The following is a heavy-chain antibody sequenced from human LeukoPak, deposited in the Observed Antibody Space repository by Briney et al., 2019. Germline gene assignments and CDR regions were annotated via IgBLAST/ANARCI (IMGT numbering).Heavy chain of an antibody. V-gene: IGHV1-2*02. J-gene: IGHJ4*02. CDR3: GSSITVTTTYFDY. D-gene: IGHD4-17*01. CDR2: INPNSGGT. Sequence: ASVKVSCKASGYTFTGYYMHWVRQAPGQGLEWMGWINPNSGGTNYAQKFQGRVTMTRDTSISTAYMELSRLRSDDTAVYYCGSSITVTTTYFDYWGQGTLVTVSS. CDR1: GYTFTGYY.